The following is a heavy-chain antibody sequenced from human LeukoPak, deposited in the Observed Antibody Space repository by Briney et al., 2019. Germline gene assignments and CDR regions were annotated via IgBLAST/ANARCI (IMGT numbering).Heavy chain of an antibody. D-gene: IGHD5-18*01. J-gene: IGHJ4*02. Sequence: SQTLSLTCAISGDSVSSKSAAWNWIRQSPSRGLEWLGRAYYRSKWSSGYAESVKSRITINPDTSKNQFSLQLRSVTPEDTAVYYCARGPMDTAGLGYWGQGTLVTVSS. V-gene: IGHV6-1*01. CDR3: ARGPMDTAGLGY. CDR1: GDSVSSKSAA. CDR2: AYYRSKWSS.